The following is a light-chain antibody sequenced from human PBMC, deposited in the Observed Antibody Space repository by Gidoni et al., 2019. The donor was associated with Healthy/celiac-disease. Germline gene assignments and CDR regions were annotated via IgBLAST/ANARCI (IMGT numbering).Light chain of an antibody. CDR1: QSVSSN. CDR2: GAS. J-gene: IGKJ2*01. CDR3: QQYNNWPPRVT. Sequence: DIGMKQAPATLSVSPGERATISCSASQSVSSNLAWYQQKPGQAPRLLIYGASTRATGIPARFSGSGSGTEFTLTISSLQSEDFAVYYCQQYNNWPPRVTFGQGTKLEIK. V-gene: IGKV3-15*01.